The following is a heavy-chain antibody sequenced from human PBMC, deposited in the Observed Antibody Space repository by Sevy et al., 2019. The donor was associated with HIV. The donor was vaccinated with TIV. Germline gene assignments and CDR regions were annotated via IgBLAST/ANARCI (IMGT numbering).Heavy chain of an antibody. CDR2: ISYTRTTI. Sequence: GSLRLSCAVSGFTFKTYNMNWVRQAPGKGLEWVSYISYTRTTIYYADSVRGRFTISRDNAKNTLYLQMNRLRDEDTAVYYCASSDATSRLGYYYFAMDFWGQGTSVTVSS. J-gene: IGHJ6*02. CDR3: ASSDATSRLGYYYFAMDF. CDR1: GFTFKTYN. D-gene: IGHD3-22*01. V-gene: IGHV3-48*02.